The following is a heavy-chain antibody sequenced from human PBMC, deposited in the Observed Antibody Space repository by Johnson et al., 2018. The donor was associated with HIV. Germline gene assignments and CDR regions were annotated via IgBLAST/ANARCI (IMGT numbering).Heavy chain of an antibody. CDR2: ISYDGSNK. D-gene: IGHD4-17*01. CDR3: AREDLYGAGPYAFDI. J-gene: IGHJ3*02. V-gene: IGHV3-30*14. CDR1: GFTFSSYA. Sequence: VQLVESGGGVVHPGRSLRLSCAASGFTFSSYAMHWVRQAPGKGLEWVAVISYDGSNKYYADSVKGRFTISRDNSKNTLYLQMNSLRAEEPAVYYCAREDLYGAGPYAFDIWGQGTMVTVSS.